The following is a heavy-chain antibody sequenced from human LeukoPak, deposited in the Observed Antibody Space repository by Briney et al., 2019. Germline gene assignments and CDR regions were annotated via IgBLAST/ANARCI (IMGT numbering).Heavy chain of an antibody. D-gene: IGHD2-15*01. Sequence: ASVKVSCKASGYTFIGYYMHWVRQAPGQGLEWMGWIDPYSGGTHFAQRFQGRVSMTLDTSISTAYMELTRLTSDDTAVYYCAKGVVAATNAAYYGMDVWGQGTTVTVSS. V-gene: IGHV1-2*02. CDR3: AKGVVAATNAAYYGMDV. CDR2: IDPYSGGT. CDR1: GYTFIGYY. J-gene: IGHJ6*02.